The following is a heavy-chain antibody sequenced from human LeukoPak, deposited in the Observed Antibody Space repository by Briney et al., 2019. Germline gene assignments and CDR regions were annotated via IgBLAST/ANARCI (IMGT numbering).Heavy chain of an antibody. V-gene: IGHV3-48*01. CDR1: GFTFSSYW. CDR2: ISSSSSTI. J-gene: IGHJ4*02. Sequence: PGGSLRLSCAASGFTFSSYWMNWVRQAPGKGLEWVSYISSSSSTIYYADSVKGRFTISRDNSKNTLYLQMNSLRAEDTAVYYCARDRVGATDYFDYWGQGTLVTVSS. CDR3: ARDRVGATDYFDY. D-gene: IGHD1-26*01.